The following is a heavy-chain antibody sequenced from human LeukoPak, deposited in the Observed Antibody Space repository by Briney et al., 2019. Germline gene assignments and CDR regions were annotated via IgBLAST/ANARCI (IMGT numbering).Heavy chain of an antibody. Sequence: SETLSLTCAVYGGSFSGYYWSWIRQPPGKGLEWIGEINHSGSTNYNPSLKSRVTISVDTSKNQFSLKLSSVTAADKAVYYCARGGIAARQEYWGQGTLVTVSS. D-gene: IGHD6-6*01. J-gene: IGHJ4*02. CDR2: INHSGST. CDR3: ARGGIAARQEY. CDR1: GGSFSGYY. V-gene: IGHV4-34*01.